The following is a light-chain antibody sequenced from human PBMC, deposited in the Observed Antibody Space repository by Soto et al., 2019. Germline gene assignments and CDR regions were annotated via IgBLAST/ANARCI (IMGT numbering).Light chain of an antibody. J-gene: IGLJ2*01. CDR1: SSDVGGYNY. V-gene: IGLV2-8*01. Sequence: QSALPQPPSASGSPGHSVTISCTGTSSDVGGYNYVSWYQQHPGKAPKLIIYEVSKRPSGVPDRFSGSKSGNTSCLTVSGLQAEDEADYYCSSYAASNHFVFGGGTKLTVL. CDR3: SSYAASNHFV. CDR2: EVS.